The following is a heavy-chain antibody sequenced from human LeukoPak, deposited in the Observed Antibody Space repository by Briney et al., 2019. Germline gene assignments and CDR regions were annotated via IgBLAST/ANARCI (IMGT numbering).Heavy chain of an antibody. CDR2: MNQDGSEK. V-gene: IGHV3-7*05. D-gene: IGHD1-1*01. CDR1: GFNLVNYW. Sequence: GGSLRLSCAASGFNLVNYWMHWVRQAPGRGLECVANMNQDGSEKHYGDSVKGRFTISRDNAKQSLFLQMNSLRAEDTAVYYCARDRGYAMDVWGQGTTVTVSS. CDR3: ARDRGYAMDV. J-gene: IGHJ6*02.